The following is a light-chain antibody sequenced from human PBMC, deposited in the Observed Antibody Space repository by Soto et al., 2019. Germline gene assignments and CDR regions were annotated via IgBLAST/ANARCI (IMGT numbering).Light chain of an antibody. Sequence: DIQMTQSPSTLSASVGDRVTSTCRASQSISVWLAWYQQKAGKAPNLLIYKASRLQSGVPSRFSGSGSGTDFTLTISSLQPEDFATYYCQQSYSTPWTFGQGTKVDIK. CDR3: QQSYSTPWT. V-gene: IGKV1-5*03. CDR1: QSISVW. J-gene: IGKJ1*01. CDR2: KAS.